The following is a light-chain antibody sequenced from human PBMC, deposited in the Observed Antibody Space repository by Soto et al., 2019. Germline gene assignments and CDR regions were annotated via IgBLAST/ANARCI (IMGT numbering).Light chain of an antibody. CDR3: QQCYDTPPET. CDR2: WAF. Sequence: LVMTQSPDSLAVSLGERATINCKSSRSVLLSSNNRNYLAWYQQNTEQPPKLLIYWAFTRESGVPDRFSGSGSGTDVTLTISSLLAADVAVYYCQQCYDTPPETFGQGTKVDIK. CDR1: RSVLLSSNNRNY. V-gene: IGKV4-1*01. J-gene: IGKJ1*01.